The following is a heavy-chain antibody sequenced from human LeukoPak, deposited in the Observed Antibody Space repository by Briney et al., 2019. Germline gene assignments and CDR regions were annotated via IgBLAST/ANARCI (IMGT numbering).Heavy chain of an antibody. D-gene: IGHD3-10*01. CDR2: IRYDGSNK. Sequence: GGSLRLSCAASGFTFSSYGMHWVRQAPGKGLEWVAFIRYDGSNKYYADSVKGRFTISRYNSKNTLYLQMNSLRAEDTAVYYCAKSRGPSVYYYYMDVWGKGTTVTVSS. CDR3: AKSRGPSVYYYYMDV. V-gene: IGHV3-30*02. CDR1: GFTFSSYG. J-gene: IGHJ6*03.